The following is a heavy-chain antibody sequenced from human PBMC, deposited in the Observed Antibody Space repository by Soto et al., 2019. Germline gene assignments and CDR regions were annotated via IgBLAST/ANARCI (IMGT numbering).Heavy chain of an antibody. CDR2: IYHSGSI. CDR1: GGSISSGGYS. CDR3: ARGNYDFWSGYRPYGMDV. J-gene: IGHJ6*02. Sequence: PSETLSLTCAVSGGSISSGGYSWSWIRQPPGKGLEGIGYIYHSGSIYYNPSLKSRVTISVDTSKSQFSLKLSSVTAADTAVYYCARGNYDFWSGYRPYGMDVWGQGTTVTVSS. D-gene: IGHD3-3*01. V-gene: IGHV4-30-2*01.